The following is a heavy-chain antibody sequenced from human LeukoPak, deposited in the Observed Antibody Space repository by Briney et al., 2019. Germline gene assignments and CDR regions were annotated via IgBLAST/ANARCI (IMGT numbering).Heavy chain of an antibody. D-gene: IGHD3-22*01. CDR1: GGSFSGYY. J-gene: IGHJ4*02. CDR3: ARGVYYYDSSGFNFDY. Sequence: SETLSLTCAVYGGSFSGYYWSWIRQPPGKGLEWIGEINHSGSTNYNPSLKSRVTISVDTSKNQFSPKLSSVTAADTAVYYCARGVYYYDSSGFNFDYWGQGTLVTVSS. CDR2: INHSGST. V-gene: IGHV4-34*01.